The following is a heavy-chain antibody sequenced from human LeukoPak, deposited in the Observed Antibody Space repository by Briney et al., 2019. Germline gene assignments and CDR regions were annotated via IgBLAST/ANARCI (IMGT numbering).Heavy chain of an antibody. CDR1: GFTFSSYA. J-gene: IGHJ3*02. D-gene: IGHD3-10*01. CDR3: ARDHYGSGGAFDI. V-gene: IGHV3-21*01. Sequence: SGGSLRLSCAASGFTFSSYAMSWVRQAPGKGLEWVSSISSSSSYIYYADSVKGRFTISRDNAKNSLYLQMNSLRAEDTAVYYCARDHYGSGGAFDIWGQGTMVTVSS. CDR2: ISSSSSYI.